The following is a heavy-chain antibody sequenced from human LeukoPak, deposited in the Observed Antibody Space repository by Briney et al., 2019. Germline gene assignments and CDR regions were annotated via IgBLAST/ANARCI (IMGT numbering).Heavy chain of an antibody. J-gene: IGHJ4*02. D-gene: IGHD3-3*01. CDR1: GFTFSSYT. CDR3: ARDRITDFWSGYYTNYFDY. V-gene: IGHV3-21*01. CDR2: ITGSSSYI. Sequence: GGSLRLSCAASGFTFSSYTMNWVRQAPGKGLEWVSSITGSSSYIYYADSMKGRFTISRDNAKNSLYLQMDSLRAEDTAVYYCARDRITDFWSGYYTNYFDYWGQGTLVTVSS.